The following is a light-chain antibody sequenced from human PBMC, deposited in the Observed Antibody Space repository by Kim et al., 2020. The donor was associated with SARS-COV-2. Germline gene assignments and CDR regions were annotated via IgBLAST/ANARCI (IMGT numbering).Light chain of an antibody. V-gene: IGKV1-27*01. J-gene: IGKJ1*01. CDR2: GAS. CDR3: QKYNFAPWT. CDR1: QDIYDY. Sequence: DFQMTQSPSSLSASVGDRVTITCRASQDIYDYVAWYQQKPGKAPKVLIYGASTLQSGVPSRFSGSGSRTHFTFTINSLQPEDVATYYCQKYNFAPWTFGQGTKVDIK.